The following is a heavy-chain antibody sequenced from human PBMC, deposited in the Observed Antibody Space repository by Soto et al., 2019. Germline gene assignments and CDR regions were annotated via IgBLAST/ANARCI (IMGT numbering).Heavy chain of an antibody. CDR1: GLTFSSYA. D-gene: IGHD6-19*01. Sequence: EVQQLESGGGLVQPGGSLRLSCAASGLTFSSYAMSWVRQAPGKGLEWVSAISGSGGSTYYADSVKGRFTISRDNSYNTLYLQMNSLGAEDTAVYYCAIHSSGWYVPFDYWGQGSLVTVSS. V-gene: IGHV3-23*01. CDR2: ISGSGGST. J-gene: IGHJ4*02. CDR3: AIHSSGWYVPFDY.